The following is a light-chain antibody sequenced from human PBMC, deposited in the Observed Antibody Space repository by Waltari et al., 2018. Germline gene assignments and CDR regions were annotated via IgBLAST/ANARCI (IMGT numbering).Light chain of an antibody. J-gene: IGLJ2*01. CDR3: CSYTGGYTLG. CDR1: TSDVGRSNN. V-gene: IGLV2-11*01. CDR2: DVS. Sequence: QSALTPPPSVSGSPGHPVTISSTGTTSDVGRSNNVSWYQQYPGKAPKLMIYDVSKRPSGVRDRFSGSKSGNTASLTISGLQAEDEADYYCCSYTGGYTLGFGGGTKLTVL.